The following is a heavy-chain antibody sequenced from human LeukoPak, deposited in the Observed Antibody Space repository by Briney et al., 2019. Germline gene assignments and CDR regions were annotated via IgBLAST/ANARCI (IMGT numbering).Heavy chain of an antibody. V-gene: IGHV3-21*01. CDR2: ISSSSSYI. D-gene: IGHD3-3*01. CDR3: ARELYDFWSGFYAFDI. CDR1: GFTFSSYS. J-gene: IGHJ3*02. Sequence: GGSLRLSCAASGFTFSSYSMNWVRQAPGKGLEWVSSISSSSSYIYYADSVKGRFTISRDNAKNSLYLQMNSLRAEDTAVYYCARELYDFWSGFYAFDIWGQGTMVTVSS.